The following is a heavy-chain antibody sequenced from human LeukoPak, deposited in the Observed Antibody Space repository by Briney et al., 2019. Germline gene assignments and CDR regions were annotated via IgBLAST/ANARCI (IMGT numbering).Heavy chain of an antibody. CDR3: AKATVDYVWGSYRQDY. Sequence: GGSLRLSCAASGFTFSSYGMSWVRQAPGKGLEWVSAISGSGGSTYYADSVKGRFIVSRDNSKSTLYLQMNSLRAEDTAVYYCAKATVDYVWGSYRQDYWGQGTLVTVSS. J-gene: IGHJ4*02. V-gene: IGHV3-23*01. D-gene: IGHD3-16*02. CDR1: GFTFSSYG. CDR2: ISGSGGST.